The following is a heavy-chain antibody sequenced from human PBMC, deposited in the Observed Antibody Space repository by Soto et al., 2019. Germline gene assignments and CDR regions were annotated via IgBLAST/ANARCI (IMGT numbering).Heavy chain of an antibody. J-gene: IGHJ4*02. CDR1: GFTFRSYN. D-gene: IGHD4-4*01. V-gene: IGHV3-74*01. Sequence: EVQLVESGGGLVQPGGSLRLSCAASGFTFRSYNMHWVRQVPGKGPLWVSRINGDGNSILYADSVKGRFTISRDNAKNTLYLQMNSLRAEDTAVYYCGRGNFGFDYWGQGTPVTVSS. CDR2: INGDGNSI. CDR3: GRGNFGFDY.